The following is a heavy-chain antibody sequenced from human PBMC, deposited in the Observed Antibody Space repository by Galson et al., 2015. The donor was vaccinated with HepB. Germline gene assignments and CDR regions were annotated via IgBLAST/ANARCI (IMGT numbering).Heavy chain of an antibody. CDR1: GFTFSSYW. J-gene: IGHJ4*02. CDR3: ARGLSSSWYFLDY. CDR2: INSDGSST. D-gene: IGHD6-13*01. Sequence: SLRLSCAASGFTFSSYWMHWVRQAPGKGLVWVSRINSDGSSTSYADSVKGRFTISRDNAKNTLYLQMNSLRAEDTAVYYCARGLSSSWYFLDYWGQGTLVTVSS. V-gene: IGHV3-74*01.